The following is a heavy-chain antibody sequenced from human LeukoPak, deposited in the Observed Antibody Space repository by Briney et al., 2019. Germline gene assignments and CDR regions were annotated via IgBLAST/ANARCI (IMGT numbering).Heavy chain of an antibody. CDR3: ARDHGGYYYRLGDY. V-gene: IGHV3-48*04. Sequence: GGSLRLSCAASGFTFSSYVMNWVRQAPGKGLEWVSYISSSSDTIYYADSVKGRFTISRDNAKNSLYLQIYSLRAEDTAVYYCARDHGGYYYRLGDYWGQGTLVTVSS. CDR1: GFTFSSYV. J-gene: IGHJ4*02. CDR2: ISSSSDTI. D-gene: IGHD3-22*01.